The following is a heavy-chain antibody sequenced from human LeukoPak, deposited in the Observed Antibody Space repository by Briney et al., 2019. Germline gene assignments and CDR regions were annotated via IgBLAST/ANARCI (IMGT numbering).Heavy chain of an antibody. CDR3: TIEYDAFDI. CDR2: INHSGST. D-gene: IGHD2-15*01. Sequence: PSETLSLTCTVSGGSISSSSYYWSWIRQPPGKGLEWIGEINHSGSTNYNPSLKSRVTISVDTSKNQFSLKLSSVTAADTAVYYCTIEYDAFDIWGQGTMVTVSS. CDR1: GGSISSSSYY. V-gene: IGHV4-39*07. J-gene: IGHJ3*02.